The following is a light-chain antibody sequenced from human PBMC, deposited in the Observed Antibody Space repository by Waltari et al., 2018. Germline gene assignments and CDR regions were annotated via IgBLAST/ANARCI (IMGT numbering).Light chain of an antibody. V-gene: IGKV3-11*01. J-gene: IGKJ4*01. CDR3: QQRNKWPVT. Sequence: DIVLTQSPATLSLSPGERATLSCRASQSVANYLAWYQQKHGQAPRLLIYDVSNRATDIPARFSGSGFATDFTLTISDLKPEDIAVYYCQQRNKWPVTFGGGTKVEIK. CDR2: DVS. CDR1: QSVANY.